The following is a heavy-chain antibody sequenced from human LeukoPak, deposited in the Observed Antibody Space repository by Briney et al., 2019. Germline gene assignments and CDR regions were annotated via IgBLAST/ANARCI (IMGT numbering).Heavy chain of an antibody. V-gene: IGHV4-39*01. CDR1: GDSISSRLYY. CDR2: IYYSGST. J-gene: IGHJ5*02. D-gene: IGHD2-21*02. Sequence: SETLSLTCGVSGDSISSRLYYWAWIRQPPGKGLEWIASIYYSGSTYYNPSLKSRVTISIDTAKNQFSLRLNSVAAADTAVYYCARHFLSPDYYYPWGQGTQVTVSS. CDR3: ARHFLSPDYYYP.